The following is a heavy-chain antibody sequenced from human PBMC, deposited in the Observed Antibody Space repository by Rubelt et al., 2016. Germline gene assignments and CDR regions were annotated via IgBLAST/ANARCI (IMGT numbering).Heavy chain of an antibody. CDR2: INHSGST. D-gene: IGHD5-24*01. V-gene: IGHV4-34*01. CDR3: ASHIDGYGYY. Sequence: QVQLQQWGAGLLKSSETLSLTCAVYGGSFSGYYWSWIRQPPGKGLEWIGEINHSGSTNYNPSLKSRVTISVDTSKNQFSLKLSSVTAADTAVYYCASHIDGYGYYWGQGTLVTVSS. J-gene: IGHJ4*02. CDR1: GGSFSGYY.